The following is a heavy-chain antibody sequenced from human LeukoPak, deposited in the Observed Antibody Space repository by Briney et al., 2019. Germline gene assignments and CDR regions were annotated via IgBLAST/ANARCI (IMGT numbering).Heavy chain of an antibody. V-gene: IGHV4-39*07. CDR3: ARDRGTYYYDSSGYYRPSWFDY. CDR1: GGSISSSSYY. Sequence: SETLSLTCTVSGGSISSSSYYWGWIRQPPGKGLEWIGSIYYSGSTYYNPSLKSRVTISVDTSKNQFSLKLSSVTAADTAVYYCARDRGTYYYDSSGYYRPSWFDYWGQGTLVTVSS. J-gene: IGHJ4*02. D-gene: IGHD3-22*01. CDR2: IYYSGST.